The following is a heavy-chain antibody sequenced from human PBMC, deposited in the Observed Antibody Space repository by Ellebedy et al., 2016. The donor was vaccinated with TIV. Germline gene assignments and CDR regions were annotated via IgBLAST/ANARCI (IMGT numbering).Heavy chain of an antibody. Sequence: GGSLRLXXAASRFTFTSFAMSWVRQAPGKGLEWVSAISSSGGSTYYADSVKGRFTISRDNSKNTLYLQMDSLRAEDTAVYYCAIDRLSWSGELLRVAPRGGYWGQGTLVTVSS. CDR2: ISSSGGST. V-gene: IGHV3-23*01. CDR1: RFTFTSFA. CDR3: AIDRLSWSGELLRVAPRGGY. D-gene: IGHD3-10*01. J-gene: IGHJ4*02.